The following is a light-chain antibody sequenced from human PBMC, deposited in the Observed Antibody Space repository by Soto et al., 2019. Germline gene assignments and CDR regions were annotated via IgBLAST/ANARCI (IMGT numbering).Light chain of an antibody. CDR2: AAS. V-gene: IGKV1-39*01. CDR1: QSINWY. J-gene: IGKJ1*01. Sequence: DSQITQSPSSLSASVGYRVTITCRASQSINWYLNWYQQKPGKAPNLLIYAASSLQSGVPSRFSGSGSGTDFTLTISSLQSEDFATYYCQQHYIAPWTFGQGTKVDIK. CDR3: QQHYIAPWT.